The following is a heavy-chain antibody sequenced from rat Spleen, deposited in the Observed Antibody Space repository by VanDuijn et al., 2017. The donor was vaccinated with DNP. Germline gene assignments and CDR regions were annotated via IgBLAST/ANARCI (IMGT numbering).Heavy chain of an antibody. D-gene: IGHD1-10*01. CDR3: ARPIYNNHGGFAY. CDR1: GFTFRDHN. J-gene: IGHJ3*01. V-gene: IGHV5-7*01. CDR2: ISYDGSST. Sequence: EVQLVESGGGLVQPGRSLKLSCAASGFTFRDHNMAWVRQGPKKGLEWVATISYDGSSTYYRDSVKGRFTIFRENAKSTLYLQMNSLRSEDMATYYCARPIYNNHGGFAYWGQGTLVTVSS.